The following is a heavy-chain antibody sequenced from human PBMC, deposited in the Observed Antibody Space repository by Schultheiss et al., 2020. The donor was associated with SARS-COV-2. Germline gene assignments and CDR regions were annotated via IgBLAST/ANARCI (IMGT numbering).Heavy chain of an antibody. D-gene: IGHD3-22*01. V-gene: IGHV5-10-1*01. Sequence: GGSLRLSCKGSGYSFTSYWISWVRQMPGKGLEWMGRIDPSDSYTNYSPSFQGHVTISADKSISTAYLQWSSLKASDTAMYYCARRYTYYYDSSGYWRAFDIWGQGTMVTVSS. CDR2: IDPSDSYT. CDR3: ARRYTYYYDSSGYWRAFDI. J-gene: IGHJ3*02. CDR1: GYSFTSYW.